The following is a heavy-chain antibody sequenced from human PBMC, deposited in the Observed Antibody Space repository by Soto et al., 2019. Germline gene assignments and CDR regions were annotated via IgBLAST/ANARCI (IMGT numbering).Heavy chain of an antibody. D-gene: IGHD3-22*01. Sequence: GGSLRLSCAASGFTFSSYAMSWVRQAPGKGLEWVSAISGSGGSTYYADSVKGRFTISRDNSKNTLYLQMNSLRAEDTAVYYCAKDESGSGYYSFFDYWSQGSLVTVSS. CDR2: ISGSGGST. CDR3: AKDESGSGYYSFFDY. V-gene: IGHV3-23*01. J-gene: IGHJ4*02. CDR1: GFTFSSYA.